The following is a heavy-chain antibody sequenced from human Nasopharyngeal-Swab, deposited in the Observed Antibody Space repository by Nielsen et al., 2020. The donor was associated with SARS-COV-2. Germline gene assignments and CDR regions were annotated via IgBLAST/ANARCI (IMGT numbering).Heavy chain of an antibody. CDR3: ARERLVVGATDTGFDY. V-gene: IGHV3-30-3*01. D-gene: IGHD1-26*01. J-gene: IGHJ4*02. CDR1: GFTFSSYA. CDR2: ISYDGSNK. Sequence: GSLRLSCAASGFTFSSYAMHWVRQAPGKGLEWVAVISYDGSNKYYADSVKGRFTISRDNSKNTLYLQMNSLRAEDTAVYYCARERLVVGATDTGFDYWGQGTLVTVSS.